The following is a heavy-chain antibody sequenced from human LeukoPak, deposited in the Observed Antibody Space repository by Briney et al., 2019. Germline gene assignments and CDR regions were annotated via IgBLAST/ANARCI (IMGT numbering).Heavy chain of an antibody. CDR2: IYYTGTT. CDR1: SGSIRSNSHY. V-gene: IGHV4-39*07. CDR3: ARDASGYDF. J-gene: IGHJ4*02. D-gene: IGHD3-10*01. Sequence: SETLSLTCAVSSGSIRSNSHYWGWIRQPPGKGLEWIGSIYYTGTTFHNPSLNSRVTISVDTSKNHFSLKLNSVTAADTAVYYCARDASGYDFWGQGTLVTVSS.